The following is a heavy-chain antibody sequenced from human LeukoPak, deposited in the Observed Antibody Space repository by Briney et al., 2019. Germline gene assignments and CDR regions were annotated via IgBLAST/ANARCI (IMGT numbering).Heavy chain of an antibody. D-gene: IGHD2-2*02. V-gene: IGHV1-8*01. Sequence: GASVKVSCKASGYTFTSYDINLVRQATGQGLEWMGWMNPNSGNTGYAQKFQGRVTMTRNTSISTAYMELSSLRSEDTAVYYCARARLYCSSTSCYIWFDPWGQGTLVTVSS. J-gene: IGHJ5*02. CDR2: MNPNSGNT. CDR3: ARARLYCSSTSCYIWFDP. CDR1: GYTFTSYD.